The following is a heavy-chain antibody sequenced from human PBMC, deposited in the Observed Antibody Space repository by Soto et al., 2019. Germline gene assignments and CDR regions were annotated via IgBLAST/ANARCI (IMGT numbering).Heavy chain of an antibody. CDR1: GFTFSSYA. Sequence: GGSLRLSCAASGFTFSSYAMHWVRQAPGKGLEWVAVISYDGSNKYYADSVKGRFTISRDNSKNTLYLQMNSLRAEDTAVYYCARDSSSWYFDYWGQGTLVTVSS. V-gene: IGHV3-30-3*01. J-gene: IGHJ4*02. D-gene: IGHD6-13*01. CDR3: ARDSSSWYFDY. CDR2: ISYDGSNK.